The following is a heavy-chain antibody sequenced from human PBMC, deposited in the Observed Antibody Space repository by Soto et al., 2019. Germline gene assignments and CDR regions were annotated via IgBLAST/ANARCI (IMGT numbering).Heavy chain of an antibody. D-gene: IGHD6-19*01. J-gene: IGHJ4*02. Sequence: PSETLSLTCTVSGGSISSYYWSWIRQPPGKGLEWIGYIYYSGSTNYNPSLKSRVTISVDTSKNQFSLKLSSVTAADTAVYYCARDARSSGWYVIDYWGQGTLVTVSS. V-gene: IGHV4-59*01. CDR2: IYYSGST. CDR3: ARDARSSGWYVIDY. CDR1: GGSISSYY.